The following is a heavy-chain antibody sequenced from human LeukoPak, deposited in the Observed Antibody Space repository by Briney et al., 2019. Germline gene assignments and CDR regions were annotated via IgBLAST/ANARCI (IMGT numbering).Heavy chain of an antibody. D-gene: IGHD2-2*01. CDR2: IYSGGST. V-gene: IGHV3-66*02. CDR3: ARVRYCSSTSCSNFDY. CDR1: GFTVSSNS. J-gene: IGHJ4*02. Sequence: GSLRLSFASSGFTVSSNSMSLVRQAPGKGLEWVSVIYSGGSTYYADSVKGRFTISRDNSKNTLYLQMNSLRAEDTAVYYCARVRYCSSTSCSNFDYWGQGTLVTVSS.